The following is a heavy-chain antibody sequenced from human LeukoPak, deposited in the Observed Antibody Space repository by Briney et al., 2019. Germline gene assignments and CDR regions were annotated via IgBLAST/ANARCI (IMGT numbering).Heavy chain of an antibody. Sequence: ASVKVSRKASGYTFTSYDINWVRQATGQGLEWMGWMNPNSGNTGYAQKFQGRVTITRNTSISTAYMELSSLRSEDTAVYYCARVSSWYSIDYWGQGTLVTVSS. CDR3: ARVSSWYSIDY. D-gene: IGHD6-13*01. CDR1: GYTFTSYD. CDR2: MNPNSGNT. V-gene: IGHV1-8*03. J-gene: IGHJ4*02.